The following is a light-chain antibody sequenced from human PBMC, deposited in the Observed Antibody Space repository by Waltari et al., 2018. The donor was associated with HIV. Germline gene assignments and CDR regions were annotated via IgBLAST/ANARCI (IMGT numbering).Light chain of an antibody. CDR2: EVT. CDR1: NSDIGTSDY. V-gene: IGLV2-8*01. J-gene: IGLJ2*01. Sequence: QSALTQPPSASGSPGQSVTLSCTGTNSDIGTSDYVSWYQQHPGKAPKLVISEVTKRPSGVSERFSGSEPGNTAFLTVSGLQAEDEADYYCSSFANRDGFYVLFGGGTRLTVL. CDR3: SSFANRDGFYVL.